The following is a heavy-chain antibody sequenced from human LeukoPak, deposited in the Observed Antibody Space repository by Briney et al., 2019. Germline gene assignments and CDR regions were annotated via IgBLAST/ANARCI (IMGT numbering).Heavy chain of an antibody. CDR1: GASISSSSYY. J-gene: IGHJ4*02. CDR2: IHYSGNT. Sequence: PSETLSLTCSASGASISSSSYYWGWIRQPPGKGLEWVGTIHYSGNTYYNPSLKSRVTILVDTSKNQFSLRLSSVTAADTAVYYCARRDIVPTPFDYWGQGTLVTVSS. D-gene: IGHD2-15*01. CDR3: ARRDIVPTPFDY. V-gene: IGHV4-39*07.